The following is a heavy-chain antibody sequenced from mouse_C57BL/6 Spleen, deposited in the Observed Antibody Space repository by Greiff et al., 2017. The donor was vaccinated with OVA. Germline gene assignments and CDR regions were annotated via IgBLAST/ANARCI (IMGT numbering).Heavy chain of an antibody. CDR3: SRYYYGSSYAMDY. CDR2: IYPGNSDT. V-gene: IGHV1-5*01. Sequence: VQLQQSGTVLARPGASVKMSCKTSGYTFTSYWMHWVKQRPGQGLEWIGAIYPGNSDTSYNQKFKGKAKLTAVTSASTAYMELSSLTNEDSAVYYCSRYYYGSSYAMDYWGQGTSVTVSS. CDR1: GYTFTSYW. J-gene: IGHJ4*01. D-gene: IGHD1-1*01.